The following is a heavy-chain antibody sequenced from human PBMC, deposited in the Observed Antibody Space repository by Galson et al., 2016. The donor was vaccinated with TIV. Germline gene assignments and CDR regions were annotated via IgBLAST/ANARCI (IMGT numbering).Heavy chain of an antibody. J-gene: IGHJ4*02. Sequence: SVKVSCKASGYIFTTYYIHWVRQAPGQGLEWMGMLNPSGVTTSYAEKFQDRVTMSKDTSTSTLYMELSSLTSEDTAIYYCSREKYSGFGFWGQGTLVTVSS. CDR1: GYIFTTYY. CDR2: LNPSGVTT. CDR3: SREKYSGFGF. D-gene: IGHD5-12*01. V-gene: IGHV1-46*01.